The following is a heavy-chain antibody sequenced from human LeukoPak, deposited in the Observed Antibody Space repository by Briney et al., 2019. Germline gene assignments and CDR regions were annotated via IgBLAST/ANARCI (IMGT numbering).Heavy chain of an antibody. J-gene: IGHJ6*02. CDR3: ARGGLPSYGVDV. V-gene: IGHV1-2*02. D-gene: IGHD5-12*01. Sequence: ASVKVSFRASGFTFTVYYMHWVRQAPGQGREWMGWINPNSGGTNFAQKFQGRVTITRDTSITTAYMELSGLTSDDTAVYYCARGGLPSYGVDVWGQGTTVTVSS. CDR1: GFTFTVYY. CDR2: INPNSGGT.